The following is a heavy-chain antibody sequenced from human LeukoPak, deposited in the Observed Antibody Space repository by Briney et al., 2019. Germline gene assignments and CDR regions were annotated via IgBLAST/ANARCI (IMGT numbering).Heavy chain of an antibody. CDR1: GFTFSSYA. J-gene: IGHJ6*02. CDR3: AKDPQFPSYYYYYGMDV. CDR2: ISGSGGST. V-gene: IGHV3-23*01. Sequence: GGSLRLSCAASGFTFSSYAMSWVRQAPGKGLEWVSAISGSGGSTYYADSVKGRFTISRDNSKNTLYLQMNSLRAEDTAVYYCAKDPQFPSYYYYYGMDVWGQRTTVTVSS.